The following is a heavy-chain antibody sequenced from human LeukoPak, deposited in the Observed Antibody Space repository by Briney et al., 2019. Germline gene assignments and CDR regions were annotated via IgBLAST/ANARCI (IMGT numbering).Heavy chain of an antibody. V-gene: IGHV3-23*01. CDR3: AKTSRRIAVAGTGAYFDL. D-gene: IGHD6-19*01. J-gene: IGHJ2*01. CDR2: ISGSGGST. Sequence: PGGSLRLSCAASGFTFSSYAMSWVRQAPGKGLEWVSAISGSGGSTYYADSVKGRFTISRDNSKNTLYLQMNSLRAEDTAVYYCAKTSRRIAVAGTGAYFDLWGRGTLVTVSS. CDR1: GFTFSSYA.